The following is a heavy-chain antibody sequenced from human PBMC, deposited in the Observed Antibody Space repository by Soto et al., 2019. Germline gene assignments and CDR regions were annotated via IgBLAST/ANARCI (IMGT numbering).Heavy chain of an antibody. CDR2: ISAYNGNT. CDR3: ARVYSSGWYHAFDI. D-gene: IGHD6-19*01. Sequence: ASVKVSCRDSVYTFTSYGSTWVRQAPGQGLEWMGWISAYNGNTNYAQKLQGRVTMTTDTSTSTAYMELRSLRSDDTAVYYCARVYSSGWYHAFDIWGQGTMVTVSS. V-gene: IGHV1-18*01. J-gene: IGHJ3*02. CDR1: VYTFTSYG.